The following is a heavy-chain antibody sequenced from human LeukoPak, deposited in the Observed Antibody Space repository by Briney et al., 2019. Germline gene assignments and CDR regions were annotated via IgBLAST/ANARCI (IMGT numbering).Heavy chain of an antibody. Sequence: SETLSLTCTVSGGSLSSNGYYWGWIRQPPGKGLEWIGSFYYTGSTFYSPSLKSRVTISVDTSKNQFSLKLRSVTAADTAVFYCARRSGTYHAFDIWGQGTMVTVSS. V-gene: IGHV4-39*01. CDR3: ARRSGTYHAFDI. CDR2: FYYTGST. J-gene: IGHJ3*02. D-gene: IGHD1-26*01. CDR1: GGSLSSNGYY.